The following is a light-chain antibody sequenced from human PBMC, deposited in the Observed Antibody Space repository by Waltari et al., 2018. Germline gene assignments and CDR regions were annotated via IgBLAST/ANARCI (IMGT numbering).Light chain of an antibody. Sequence: QSALTQPRSVSGYPGQSVTISCTGNTNDVGNYNYVSWYQQHPGQAPKLVIYDVSKRPSGVSDRFSGSKSGNTASLTISGLQGEDEADYYCCSYAGSQTWVFGGGTKLTVL. V-gene: IGLV2-11*01. CDR2: DVS. CDR3: CSYAGSQTWV. CDR1: TNDVGNYNY. J-gene: IGLJ3*02.